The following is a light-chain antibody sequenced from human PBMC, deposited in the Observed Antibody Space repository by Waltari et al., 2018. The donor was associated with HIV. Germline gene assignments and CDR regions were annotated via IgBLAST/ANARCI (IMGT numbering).Light chain of an antibody. J-gene: IGKJ4*01. V-gene: IGKV3-11*01. CDR1: QSVSSY. Sequence: EIVLTQSPATLSLSPGERATLSCRASQSVSSYLAWYQQKPGQAPRLLIYDASNRATGIPARFSGSGSGTDFTLTISSLEPEDFAVYYCQHYNHGPPLTFGGGTKVEIK. CDR3: QHYNHGPPLT. CDR2: DAS.